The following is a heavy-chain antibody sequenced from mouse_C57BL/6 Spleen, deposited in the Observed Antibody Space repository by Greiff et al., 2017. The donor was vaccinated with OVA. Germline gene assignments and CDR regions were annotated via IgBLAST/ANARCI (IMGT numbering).Heavy chain of an antibody. CDR3: AREGIYDYYAMDD. D-gene: IGHD1-1*01. CDR1: GYTFTSYW. CDR2: INPSNGGT. V-gene: IGHV1-53*01. Sequence: VQLQQPGTELVKPGASVKLSCKASGYTFTSYWMHWVKQRPGQGLEWIGNINPSNGGTNYNEKFKSKATLTVDKSSSTAYMQLSSLTSEDSAVYYCAREGIYDYYAMDDWGQGTSVTVSS. J-gene: IGHJ4*01.